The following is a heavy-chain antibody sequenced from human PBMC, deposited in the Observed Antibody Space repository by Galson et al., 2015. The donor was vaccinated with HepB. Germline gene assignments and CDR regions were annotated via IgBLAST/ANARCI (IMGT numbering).Heavy chain of an antibody. CDR3: ARGHYGMDV. CDR2: INQGGSEK. J-gene: IGHJ6*02. V-gene: IGHV3-7*03. CDR1: GFIFSHSW. Sequence: SLRLSCAASGFIFSHSWLTWVRQAPGKGLEWVANINQGGSEKNYVDSVTGRFTISRDNDRNSLYLQLNSLRVEDTAVYYCARGHYGMDVWGQGTTVTVSS.